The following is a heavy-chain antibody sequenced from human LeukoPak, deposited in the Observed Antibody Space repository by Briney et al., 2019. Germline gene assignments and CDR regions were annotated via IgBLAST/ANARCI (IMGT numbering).Heavy chain of an antibody. J-gene: IGHJ4*02. Sequence: VGSLRLSCAASEFTFRNHPMTWVRQAPGQGLEWVSAVSSSGGTTYYADSLKGRFTISRDNSKNTLFLQMTRLRSEDTTVYYCATNAMQLHYWGQGTLVTVSS. D-gene: IGHD2-15*01. CDR1: EFTFRNHP. CDR3: ATNAMQLHY. V-gene: IGHV3-23*01. CDR2: VSSSGGTT.